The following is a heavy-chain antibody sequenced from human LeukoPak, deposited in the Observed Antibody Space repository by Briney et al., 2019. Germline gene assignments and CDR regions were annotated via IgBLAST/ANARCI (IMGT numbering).Heavy chain of an antibody. CDR1: GFNFDDYT. CDR2: MNWDGGST. Sequence: GGSLRLSCAASGFNFDDYTLHWVRQPPGKGLEWVSLMNWDGGSTYYADSVKGRFTISRDTSKNSLFLQMHSLKAEDTAIYYCAKDLGKVIAAAGTAGFDSWGRGTLVTVSS. D-gene: IGHD6-19*01. J-gene: IGHJ4*01. V-gene: IGHV3-43*01. CDR3: AKDLGKVIAAAGTAGFDS.